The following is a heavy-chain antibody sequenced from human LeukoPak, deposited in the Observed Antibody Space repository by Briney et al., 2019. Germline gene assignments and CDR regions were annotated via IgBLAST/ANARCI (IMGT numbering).Heavy chain of an antibody. D-gene: IGHD3-10*01. V-gene: IGHV6-1*01. Sequence: PSQTLSLTCAISGDSVSSNSAAWNWIRQSPSRGHEWLGRTYYRSKWYNDYAVSVKSRITINPDTSKNQFSLQLNSVTPEDTAVYYCARDLEGLLWFGELLPYGMDVWGQGTTVTVSS. CDR1: GDSVSSNSAA. J-gene: IGHJ6*02. CDR3: ARDLEGLLWFGELLPYGMDV. CDR2: TYYRSKWYN.